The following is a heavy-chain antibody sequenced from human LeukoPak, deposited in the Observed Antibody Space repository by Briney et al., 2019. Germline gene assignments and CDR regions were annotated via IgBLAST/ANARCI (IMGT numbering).Heavy chain of an antibody. CDR1: GHSFSSGYY. CDR2: IYHSWST. V-gene: IGHV4-38-2*02. CDR3: ARRDYSSGGFDY. J-gene: IGHJ4*02. Sequence: SETLSLTCTVSGHSFSSGYYWGWIRQPPGKGLEWIGSIYHSWSTYYNPSLKSRVTISVDTSKNQFSLKLISVTAADTAVDYCARRDYSSGGFDYWAQGTMVTVSS. D-gene: IGHD4-11*01.